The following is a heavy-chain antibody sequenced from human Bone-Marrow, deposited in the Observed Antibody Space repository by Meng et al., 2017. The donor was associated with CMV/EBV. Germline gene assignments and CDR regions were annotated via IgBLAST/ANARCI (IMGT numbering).Heavy chain of an antibody. Sequence: SETLSLTCTVSGGSFSSGDYYWSWIRQPPGKGLEWIGYIYYSGSTYYNPSLKSRVTISVDTSKNQFSLKLSSVTAADTAVYYCARGGGYYDILTGYYKDNWFDPWGQGTLVTVSS. V-gene: IGHV4-30-4*08. CDR2: IYYSGST. J-gene: IGHJ5*02. D-gene: IGHD3-9*01. CDR3: ARGGGYYDILTGYYKDNWFDP. CDR1: GGSFSSGDYY.